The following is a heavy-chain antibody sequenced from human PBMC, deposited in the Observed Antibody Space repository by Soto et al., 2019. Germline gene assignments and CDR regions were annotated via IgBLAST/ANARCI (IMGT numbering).Heavy chain of an antibody. CDR3: ASHSGIAAAGGWFDP. D-gene: IGHD6-13*01. CDR1: GGSISSSSYY. CDR2: IYYSGST. J-gene: IGHJ5*02. Sequence: QLQLQESGPGLVKPSETLSLTCTVSGGSISSSSYYWGWIRQPPGKGLEWIGSIYYSGSTYYNPSLKSRVTISVDTSKNQCSLKLSSVTAADTAVYYCASHSGIAAAGGWFDPWGQGTLVTVSS. V-gene: IGHV4-39*01.